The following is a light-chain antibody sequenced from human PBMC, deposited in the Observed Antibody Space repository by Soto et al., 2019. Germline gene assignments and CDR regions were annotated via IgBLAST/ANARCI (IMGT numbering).Light chain of an antibody. CDR3: QQYDSYPYT. J-gene: IGKJ2*01. V-gene: IGKV1-5*03. Sequence: DIQMTQSPSTLSASVGDRVTITCRASQSISSWLAWYQQEPGKAPKLLIYKASSLQSGGPSRFSGSGSGTEVTLTISSLQPDDFAPYYGQQYDSYPYTFGQGTKL. CDR2: KAS. CDR1: QSISSW.